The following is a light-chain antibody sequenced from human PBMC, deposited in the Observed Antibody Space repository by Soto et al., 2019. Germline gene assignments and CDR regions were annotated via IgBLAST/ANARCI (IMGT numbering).Light chain of an antibody. V-gene: IGLV3-21*02. CDR3: QVWDSSSDHYV. CDR2: DDS. J-gene: IGLJ1*01. CDR1: NIGSKS. Sequence: SYELTQPPSVSVAPGQTARITWGGNNIGSKSVHWYRQKPGQAPVLVVYDDSDRPSGIPERFSGSNSGNTATLTISRVEAGDEADYYCQVWDSSSDHYVFGTGTKVTVL.